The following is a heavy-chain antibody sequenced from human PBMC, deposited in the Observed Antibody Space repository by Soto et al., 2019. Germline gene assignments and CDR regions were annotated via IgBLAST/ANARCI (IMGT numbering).Heavy chain of an antibody. J-gene: IGHJ4*02. CDR3: ARDFSVDYFDY. CDR1: GDSITSNSYF. CDR2: IYYSGTT. Sequence: LSETLCLTCTVSGDSITSNSYFWAWILHPPGKGLEWIGSIYYSGTTYYNPSLKSRVTISVDRSKNQFSLKLSSVTAADTAVYFCARDFSVDYFDYWGQGALVTVSS. V-gene: IGHV4-39*02.